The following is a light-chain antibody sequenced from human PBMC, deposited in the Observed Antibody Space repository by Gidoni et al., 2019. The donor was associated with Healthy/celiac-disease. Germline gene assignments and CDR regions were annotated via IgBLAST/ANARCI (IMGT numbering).Light chain of an antibody. Sequence: DIQMTQSPSSLSASVGDRVTITCQASQDISNYLNWYQQKQGKDPKLLIYDASNLETGVPSRFSGSGSGTDFTFTISSLQPEDIATYYCQQLGVTFGPGTKVDIK. J-gene: IGKJ3*01. CDR3: QQLGVT. V-gene: IGKV1-33*01. CDR1: QDISNY. CDR2: DAS.